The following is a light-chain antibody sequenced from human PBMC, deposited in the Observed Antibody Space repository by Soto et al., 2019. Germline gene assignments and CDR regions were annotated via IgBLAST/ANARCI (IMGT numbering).Light chain of an antibody. Sequence: QSALTQPASVSGSPGQSITISCTGTSSDVGGYNYVSWYQQHPGKAPKLIIYEVTDRPSGVSNRFSGSKSGNTASLTISGLQAEDEAEYYCSSYTNINTGACVFGTGTKVTVL. CDR1: SSDVGGYNY. CDR2: EVT. V-gene: IGLV2-14*01. J-gene: IGLJ1*01. CDR3: SSYTNINTGACV.